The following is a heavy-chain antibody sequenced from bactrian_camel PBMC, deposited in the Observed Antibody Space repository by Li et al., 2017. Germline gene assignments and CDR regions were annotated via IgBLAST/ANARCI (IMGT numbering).Heavy chain of an antibody. D-gene: IGHD3*01. V-gene: IGHV3S1*01. CDR1: GFTFSSYR. CDR2: INDVGSST. Sequence: HVQLVESGGGLVRPGGSLRLSCEASGFTFSSYRMNWVRQTPGKGLEWVSAINDVGSSTYYADSVQGRFTISRDNAKNTLYLQMNALKTDDTAVYWCAAGGVALSGCYTGSWCSLHPSRWGQGTQVTVS. J-gene: IGHJ4*01. CDR3: AAGGVALSGCYTGSWCSLHPSR.